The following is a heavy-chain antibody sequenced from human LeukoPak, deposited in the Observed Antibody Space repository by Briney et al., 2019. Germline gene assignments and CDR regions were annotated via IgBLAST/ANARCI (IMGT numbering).Heavy chain of an antibody. CDR1: GFTVRSTY. CDR3: ARGYSSGWYYFDY. D-gene: IGHD6-19*01. V-gene: IGHV3-53*01. Sequence: GGSLRLSCAASGFTVRSTYMSWVRQAPGKGLEWVSVIYDDGSTYYADSVKGRFTISRGNSKNTMSFQMNSLRAEDTAVYYCARGYSSGWYYFDYWGQGTLVTVSS. CDR2: IYDDGST. J-gene: IGHJ4*02.